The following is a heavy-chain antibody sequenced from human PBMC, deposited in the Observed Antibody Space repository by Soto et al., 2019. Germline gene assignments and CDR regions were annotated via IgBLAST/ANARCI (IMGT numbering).Heavy chain of an antibody. CDR3: ARESIGEYLSLIYGMDV. CDR1: GGSISSGDYY. J-gene: IGHJ6*02. D-gene: IGHD4-17*01. V-gene: IGHV4-30-4*01. CDR2: IYYSGST. Sequence: SETLSLTCTVSGGSISSGDYYWSWIRQPPGKGLEWIGYIYYSGSTYYNPPLKSRVTISVDTSKNQFSLKLSSVTAADTAVYYCARESIGEYLSLIYGMDVWGQGTTVTVSS.